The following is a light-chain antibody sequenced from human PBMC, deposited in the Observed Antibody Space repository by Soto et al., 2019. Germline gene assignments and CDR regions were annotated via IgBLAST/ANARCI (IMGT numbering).Light chain of an antibody. CDR2: DAY. CDR3: QQYNSYSPWT. V-gene: IGKV1-5*01. J-gene: IGKJ1*01. Sequence: DIQMAQSPSILSASVGDRVTITCRASQSIRSWLAWYQQKPGKAPKLLIYDAYSLESGVPSRFSGRRSGTEFTLTISSLQPDDFATYYCQQYNSYSPWTFGQGTKVDIK. CDR1: QSIRSW.